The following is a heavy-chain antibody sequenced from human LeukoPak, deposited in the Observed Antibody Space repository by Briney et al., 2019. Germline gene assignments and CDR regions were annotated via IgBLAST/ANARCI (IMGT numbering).Heavy chain of an antibody. J-gene: IGHJ6*04. V-gene: IGHV3-33*01. CDR2: IWYDGSNK. CDR3: ARDCRAAAAYYYYGMDV. Sequence: PGGSPRLSCAASGFTFSSYGMHWVRQAPGKGLEWVAVIWYDGSNKYYADSVKGRFTISRDNSKNTLYLQMNSLRAEDTAVYYCARDCRAAAAYYYYGMDVWGKGTTVTVSS. CDR1: GFTFSSYG. D-gene: IGHD6-13*01.